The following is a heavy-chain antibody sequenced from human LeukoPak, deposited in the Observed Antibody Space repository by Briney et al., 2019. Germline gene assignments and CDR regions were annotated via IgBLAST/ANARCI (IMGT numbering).Heavy chain of an antibody. V-gene: IGHV3-30-3*01. D-gene: IGHD3-9*01. Sequence: GWSLRLSCAASGFTFSTYAIHWVRQAPGKGLEWVAVISYDGSSKYYADSVKGRFTISRDNSRNTLYLQMNSLRAEDTAVYYFSIEQRPAYDIVTGPVAHWGRGTLVTVSS. CDR1: GFTFSTYA. CDR2: ISYDGSSK. J-gene: IGHJ5*02. CDR3: SIEQRPAYDIVTGPVAH.